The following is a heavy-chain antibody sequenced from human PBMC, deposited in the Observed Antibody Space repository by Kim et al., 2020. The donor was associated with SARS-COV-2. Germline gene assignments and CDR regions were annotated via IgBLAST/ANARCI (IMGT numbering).Heavy chain of an antibody. V-gene: IGHV1-69*13. CDR3: ARADTAMVTGFAHFDY. CDR2: IIPIFGTA. Sequence: SVKVSCKASGGTFSSYAISWVRQAPGQGLEWMGGIIPIFGTANYAQKFQGRVTITADESTSTAYMELSSLRSEDTAVYYCARADTAMVTGFAHFDYWGQGTLVTVSS. CDR1: GGTFSSYA. D-gene: IGHD5-18*01. J-gene: IGHJ4*02.